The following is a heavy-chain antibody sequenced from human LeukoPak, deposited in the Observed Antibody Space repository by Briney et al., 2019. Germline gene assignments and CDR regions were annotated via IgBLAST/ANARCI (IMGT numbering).Heavy chain of an antibody. CDR2: INPSGGST. V-gene: IGHV1-46*01. CDR3: ARDRLRRAHYYGSGSYIDY. D-gene: IGHD3-10*01. CDR1: GYTFTSYY. Sequence: ASVKVSCKASGYTFTSYYMHWVRQAPGQGLEWMGIINPSGGSTSYAQKFQGRVTMTRDTSTSTVYMELSSLRSEDTAVYYCARDRLRRAHYYGSGSYIDYWGQGTLVTVSS. J-gene: IGHJ4*02.